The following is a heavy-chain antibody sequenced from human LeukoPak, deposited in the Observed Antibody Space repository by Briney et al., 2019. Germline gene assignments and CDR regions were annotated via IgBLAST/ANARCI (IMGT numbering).Heavy chain of an antibody. CDR2: IIPIFGTA. V-gene: IGHV1-69*05. CDR1: GGTLSSYA. CDR3: ARDRDYYYMDV. Sequence: SVKVSCKASGGTLSSYAISWVRQAPGKGLEWMGGIIPIFGTANYAQKFQGRVTITTDESTSTAYMELSSLRSEDPAVYYCARDRDYYYMDVWGKGTTVTVSS. J-gene: IGHJ6*03.